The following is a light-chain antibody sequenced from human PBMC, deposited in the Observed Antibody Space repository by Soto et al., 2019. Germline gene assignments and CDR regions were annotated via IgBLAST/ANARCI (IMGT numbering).Light chain of an antibody. CDR2: AAS. V-gene: IGKV1-6*01. Sequence: AIQMTQSPSSLSASVGDRVTITCRASQGIRNDLGWFQQKPGKAPKLLIYAASSLQSGVPSRFSGTGSGTEFTLTISSLQPDDFATYYCQQYNSYSWTFGQGTKVDIK. J-gene: IGKJ1*01. CDR3: QQYNSYSWT. CDR1: QGIRND.